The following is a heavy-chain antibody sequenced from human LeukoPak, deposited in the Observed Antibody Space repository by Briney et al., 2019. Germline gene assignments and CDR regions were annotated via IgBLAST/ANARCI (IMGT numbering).Heavy chain of an antibody. D-gene: IGHD3-9*01. V-gene: IGHV3-20*04. CDR1: GFTFSSYA. Sequence: PGGSLRLSCAASGFTFSSYAMSWVRQAPGKGLEWVSGINWNGGSTGYADSVKGRFTISRDNAKNSLYLQMNSLRAEDTALYYCARDRQPDYDILTGGFDYWGQGTLVTVSS. CDR3: ARDRQPDYDILTGGFDY. J-gene: IGHJ4*02. CDR2: INWNGGST.